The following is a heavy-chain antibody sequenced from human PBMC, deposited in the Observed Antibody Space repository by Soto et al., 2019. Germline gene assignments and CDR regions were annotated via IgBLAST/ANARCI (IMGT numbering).Heavy chain of an antibody. D-gene: IGHD5-12*01. J-gene: IGHJ5*02. CDR2: IYHSGGT. V-gene: IGHV4-30-2*01. CDR3: ARGNRDGYKGRFDP. Sequence: TSETLSLTCAVSGGSISSGGYSWSWIRQPPGKGLEWIGYIYHSGGTYYNPSLKSRVTISVDRSKNQFSLKLSSVTAADTAVYYCARGNRDGYKGRFDPWGQGTLVTVSS. CDR1: GGSISSGGYS.